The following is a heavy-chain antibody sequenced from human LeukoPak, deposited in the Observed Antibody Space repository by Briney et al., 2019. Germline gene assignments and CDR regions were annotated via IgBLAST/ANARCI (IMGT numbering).Heavy chain of an antibody. V-gene: IGHV3-23*01. CDR1: GFTFSIYA. CDR3: ARRGGIDY. J-gene: IGHJ4*02. Sequence: GGSLRLSCAASGFTFSIYAMSWVRQAPGKGLEWVSAISGSGGTAYYADSVKGRFTISRDNAKNSLYLQMNSLRAEDTAVYYCARRGGIDYWGQGTLATVSS. CDR2: ISGSGGTA.